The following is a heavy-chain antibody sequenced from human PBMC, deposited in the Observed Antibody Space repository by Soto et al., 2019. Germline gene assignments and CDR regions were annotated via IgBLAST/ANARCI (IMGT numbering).Heavy chain of an antibody. D-gene: IGHD7-27*01. Sequence: SETLSLTCTVSGGSSSSYYWTWIRQPPGKGLEWIGNIYYSGITRYNPSLKSRVTISVDTSKDQFSLKLTSVTAADTAVYYCARTGDRSGYYYYYMDVWGKGTTVTVSS. V-gene: IGHV4-59*08. J-gene: IGHJ6*03. CDR1: GGSSSSYY. CDR3: ARTGDRSGYYYYYMDV. CDR2: IYYSGIT.